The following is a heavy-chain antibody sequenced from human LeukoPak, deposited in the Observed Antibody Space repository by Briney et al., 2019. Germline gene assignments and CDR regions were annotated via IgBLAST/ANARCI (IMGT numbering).Heavy chain of an antibody. V-gene: IGHV3-23*01. CDR2: ISGSGGGT. D-gene: IGHD5-24*01. Sequence: PGGSLRLSCAASGFTFSSDAMSWVRQAPGKGLEWVSGISGSGGGTNYADSVKGRFTISRDNSKNTLYLQMHSLRAEDTAVYYCAKERLQYGPGYMDVWGRGTTVTVSS. J-gene: IGHJ6*03. CDR3: AKERLQYGPGYMDV. CDR1: GFTFSSDA.